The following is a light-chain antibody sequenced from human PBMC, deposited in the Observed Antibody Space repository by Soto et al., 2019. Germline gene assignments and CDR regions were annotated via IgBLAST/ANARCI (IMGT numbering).Light chain of an antibody. CDR1: SSNIGAGYD. V-gene: IGLV1-40*01. Sequence: QSVLTQPPSVSGAPGQRVTISCTGSSSNIGAGYDVHWYQQLPGTAPKLLIYGNSNRPSGVPDRFSGSKSGTSASLAITGLQAEDEADYSCQSYDSSLSGASVVFGGGTKVTVL. CDR2: GNS. CDR3: QSYDSSLSGASVV. J-gene: IGLJ2*01.